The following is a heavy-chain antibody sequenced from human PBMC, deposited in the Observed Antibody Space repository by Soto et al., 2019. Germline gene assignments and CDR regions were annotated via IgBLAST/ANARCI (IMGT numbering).Heavy chain of an antibody. CDR1: GFTFGDYA. CDR3: TRDLSCVRTSCDHYCDCYIDV. D-gene: IGHD2-2*01. J-gene: IGHJ6*03. CDR2: IRSKDYGGTT. V-gene: IGHV3-49*03. Sequence: EVQLVESGGGLVQPGRSLRLSCTASGFTFGDYAMSWFRQAPGKGLEWVGFIRSKDYGGTTEYAASVKGRFTISRDDSKITADLPMNSLKTEDNAVYDCTRDLSCVRTSCDHYCDCYIDVWGKGTPVTVSS.